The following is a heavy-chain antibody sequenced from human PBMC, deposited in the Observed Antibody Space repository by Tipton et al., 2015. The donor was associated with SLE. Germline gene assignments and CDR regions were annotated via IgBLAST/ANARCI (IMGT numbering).Heavy chain of an antibody. D-gene: IGHD1-7*01. CDR3: ARSGPYWNYGHYFDY. J-gene: IGHJ4*02. Sequence: TLSLTCTVSGFSFSSYYWSWIRQPAGKGLEWIGRIFSRGSTNSNLSLKSRVTISLDASKNQFSLKLSSVTAADTAVYYCARSGPYWNYGHYFDYWGQGTLVTVSS. V-gene: IGHV4-4*07. CDR2: IFSRGST. CDR1: GFSFSSYY.